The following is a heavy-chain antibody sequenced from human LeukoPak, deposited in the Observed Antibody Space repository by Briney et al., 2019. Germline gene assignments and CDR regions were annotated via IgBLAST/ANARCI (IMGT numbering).Heavy chain of an antibody. D-gene: IGHD1-26*01. CDR2: IYSGGST. Sequence: PGGSLRLSCAASGFTFSSYSMSWVRQAPGKGLEWVSVIYSGGSTYYADSVKGRFTISRDNSKNTLYLQMNSLRAEDTAVYYCARDVERRELPDAFDIWGQGTMVTVSS. V-gene: IGHV3-66*01. CDR3: ARDVERRELPDAFDI. J-gene: IGHJ3*02. CDR1: GFTFSSYS.